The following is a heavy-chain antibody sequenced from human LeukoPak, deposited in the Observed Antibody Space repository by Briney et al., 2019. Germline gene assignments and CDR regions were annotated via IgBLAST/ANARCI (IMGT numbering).Heavy chain of an antibody. V-gene: IGHV1-18*01. D-gene: IGHD4-23*01. CDR3: ASFYYGGNQRIAYWYFDL. CDR2: ISAYNGNT. Sequence: ASVKVSCKASGYTLTSYGISWVRQAPGQGLEWMGWISAYNGNTNYAQKLQGRVTMTTDTSTSTAYMELRSLRSDDTAVYYCASFYYGGNQRIAYWYFDLWGRGTLVTVSS. CDR1: GYTLTSYG. J-gene: IGHJ2*01.